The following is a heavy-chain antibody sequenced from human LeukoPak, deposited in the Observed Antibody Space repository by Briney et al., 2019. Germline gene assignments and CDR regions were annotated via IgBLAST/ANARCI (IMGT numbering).Heavy chain of an antibody. J-gene: IGHJ3*02. Sequence: GSLRLSCAASGFTVSSNYINWVRQPPGKGLEWIGEIYHSGSTNYNPSLKSRVTISVDKSKNQFSLKLSSVTAADTAVYYCARISGYDRRNAFDIWGQGTMVTVSS. D-gene: IGHD5-12*01. V-gene: IGHV4-4*02. CDR3: ARISGYDRRNAFDI. CDR2: IYHSGST. CDR1: GFTVSSNY.